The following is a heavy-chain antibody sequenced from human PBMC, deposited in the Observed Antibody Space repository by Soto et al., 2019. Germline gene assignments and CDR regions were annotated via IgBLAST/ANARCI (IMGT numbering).Heavy chain of an antibody. CDR1: GGSVSSGSYY. V-gene: IGHV4-61*01. J-gene: IGHJ6*02. Sequence: QVQLQESGPGLVKPSETLSLTCTVSGGSVSSGSYYWSWIRQPPGQGLEWIGYIYYSGSTNYNPSLKSRVTISVGTSTNQFSLRLSSVTAAATAVYYCAGDRGASPHYYYGMDVWGQGTTVTVSS. CDR2: IYYSGST. CDR3: AGDRGASPHYYYGMDV.